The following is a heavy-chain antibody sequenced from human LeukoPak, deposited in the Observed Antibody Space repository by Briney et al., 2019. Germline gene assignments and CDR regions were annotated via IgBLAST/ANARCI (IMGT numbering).Heavy chain of an antibody. Sequence: PSETLSLTCAVYGGSFSGYYWSWIRQPPGKGLEWIGEINHSGSTNYNPSLKSRVTISVDTSKNQFSLKLSSVTAADTAVDYGARGYGLRYGLDYWGQGTLVTVSS. CDR2: INHSGST. V-gene: IGHV4-34*01. CDR3: ARGYGLRYGLDY. CDR1: GGSFSGYY. J-gene: IGHJ4*02. D-gene: IGHD5-18*01.